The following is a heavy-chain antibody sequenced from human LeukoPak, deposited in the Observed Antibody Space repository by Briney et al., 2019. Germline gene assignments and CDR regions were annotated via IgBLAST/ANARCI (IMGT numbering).Heavy chain of an antibody. CDR2: IYSGGST. D-gene: IGHD6-6*01. CDR3: ARGYSTSSGAFDI. J-gene: IGHJ3*02. CDR1: GFTVSSNH. V-gene: IGHV3-53*01. Sequence: GGSLRLSCAASGFTVSSNHMSWVRQAPGKGLEWVSVIYSGGSTYYADSVKGRFTISRDNSKNTLYLQMNSLRAEDTAVYYCARGYSTSSGAFDIRGQGTMVTVSS.